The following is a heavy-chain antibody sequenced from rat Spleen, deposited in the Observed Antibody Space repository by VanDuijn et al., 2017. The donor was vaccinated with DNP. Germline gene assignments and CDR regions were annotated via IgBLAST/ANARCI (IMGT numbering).Heavy chain of an antibody. D-gene: IGHD1-4*01. CDR2: INSAGTT. V-gene: IGHV3-3*01. CDR3: ARWPGYNPPYAMDA. Sequence: EVQLQESGPGLVKPSQSLSLTCSVTGYSITSSYRWNWIRKFPGNKLEWMGSINSAGTTKYNPSLKSRVFITRDTSKNQLFLQVDSVTTEDTATYHCARWPGYNPPYAMDAWGQGTSVTVSS. CDR1: GYSITSSYR. J-gene: IGHJ4*01.